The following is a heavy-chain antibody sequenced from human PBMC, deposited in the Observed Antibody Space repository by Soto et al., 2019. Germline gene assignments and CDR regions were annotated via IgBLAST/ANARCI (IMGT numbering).Heavy chain of an antibody. CDR3: ARVPIDYGNSHYFDF. CDR2: IYNTRSI. J-gene: IGHJ4*02. CDR1: GASVSSGSFY. Sequence: SETLSLPCTVSGASVSSGSFYWCWIRQPPGKALECIVFIYNTRSINYPPSHKSRVTMSVDTTNHQFPLKLSSVTAADTAVYYCARVPIDYGNSHYFDFWGQGALVTVSS. V-gene: IGHV4-61*01. D-gene: IGHD3-10*01.